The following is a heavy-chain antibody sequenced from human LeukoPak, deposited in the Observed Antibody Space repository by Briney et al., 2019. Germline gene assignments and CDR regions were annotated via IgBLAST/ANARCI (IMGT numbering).Heavy chain of an antibody. CDR2: IKQDGSEK. CDR3: ARKGGATTYGYYYYYMDV. Sequence: PGGSQRLSCAASGFTFSSYAMSWVRQAPGKGLEWVANIKQDGSEKYYVDSVKGRFTISRDNAKNSLYLQMNSLRAEDTAVYYCARKGGATTYGYYYYYMDVWGKGTTVTIS. D-gene: IGHD1-26*01. CDR1: GFTFSSYA. V-gene: IGHV3-7*01. J-gene: IGHJ6*03.